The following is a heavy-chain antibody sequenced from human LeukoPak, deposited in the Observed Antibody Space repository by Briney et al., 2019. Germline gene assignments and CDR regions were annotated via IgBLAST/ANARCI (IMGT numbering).Heavy chain of an antibody. V-gene: IGHV4-4*07. J-gene: IGHJ5*02. CDR3: ASSGSSSSGYDT. CDR2: IRSSGSI. D-gene: IGHD6-13*01. CDR1: GDSIRNYY. Sequence: SETLSLTCSVSGDSIRNYYWNWIRQPAGKRLEWIGRIRSSGSISYNPSLESRVTMSVDTSESQFSLELTSVAAADTAVYYCASSGSSSSGYDTWGQGTLVTVSS.